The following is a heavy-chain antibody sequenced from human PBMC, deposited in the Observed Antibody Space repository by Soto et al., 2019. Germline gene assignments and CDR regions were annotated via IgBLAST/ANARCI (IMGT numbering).Heavy chain of an antibody. Sequence: SVKVSCTASVVTFSSYAISWVRQAPGQGLEWMGGIIPIFGTANYAQKFQGRVTITADESTSTAYMELSSLRSEDTAVYYCARGTIAAADYSFDPWGQGTQVTVSS. J-gene: IGHJ5*02. V-gene: IGHV1-69*13. CDR1: VVTFSSYA. CDR2: IIPIFGTA. CDR3: ARGTIAAADYSFDP. D-gene: IGHD6-13*01.